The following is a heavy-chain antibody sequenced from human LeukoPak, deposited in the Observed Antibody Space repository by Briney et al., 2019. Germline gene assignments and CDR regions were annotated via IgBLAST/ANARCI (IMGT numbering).Heavy chain of an antibody. D-gene: IGHD3-9*01. CDR1: GFTFSSYA. Sequence: GGSLRLSCAASGFTFSSYAMSWVRQAPGKGLEWVSAISGSGGSTYYADSVKGRFTISRDNSKNTLYLQMNSLRAEDTAVYYCAKDRPYYDILTGYYKLGYFDYWGQGTLVTVSS. J-gene: IGHJ4*02. V-gene: IGHV3-23*01. CDR3: AKDRPYYDILTGYYKLGYFDY. CDR2: ISGSGGST.